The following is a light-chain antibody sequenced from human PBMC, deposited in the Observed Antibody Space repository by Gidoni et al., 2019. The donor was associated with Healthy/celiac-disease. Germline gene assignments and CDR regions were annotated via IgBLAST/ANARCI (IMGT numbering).Light chain of an antibody. Sequence: QSALTQLASVSGSPAQSITISCTGTSSDVGGYNYVSWYQQHPGKAPKLMIYEVSNRPSGVSNRFSGSKSGNTASLTISGLQAEDEADYYCSSYTSSSTWVFGGGTKLTVL. CDR3: SSYTSSSTWV. J-gene: IGLJ3*02. V-gene: IGLV2-14*01. CDR2: EVS. CDR1: SSDVGGYNY.